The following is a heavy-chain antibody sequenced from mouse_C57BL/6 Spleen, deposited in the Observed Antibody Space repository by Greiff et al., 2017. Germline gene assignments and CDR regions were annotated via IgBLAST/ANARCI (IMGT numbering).Heavy chain of an antibody. J-gene: IGHJ3*01. CDR1: GYSFTSYY. Sequence: VQLKESGPELVKPGASVKISCKASGYSFTSYYIHWVKQRPGQGLEWIGWIYPGSGNTKYNEKFKGKATLTADTSSSTAYMQLSSLTSEDSAVYYCARYDYDVAFAYWGQGTLVTVSA. CDR2: IYPGSGNT. V-gene: IGHV1-66*01. CDR3: ARYDYDVAFAY. D-gene: IGHD2-4*01.